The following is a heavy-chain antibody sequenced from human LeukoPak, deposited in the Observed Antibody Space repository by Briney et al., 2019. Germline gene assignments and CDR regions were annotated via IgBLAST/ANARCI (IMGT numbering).Heavy chain of an antibody. J-gene: IGHJ4*02. Sequence: PSETLSLTCAVYGGSFSGYYWSWIRQPPGKGLEWIGEINHSGSTNYNPSLKSRVTISVDTSKNQFSLKLSSVTAEDTAVYYCARVKRWLQLVDYWGQGTLVTVSS. D-gene: IGHD5-24*01. CDR3: ARVKRWLQLVDY. CDR2: INHSGST. CDR1: GGSFSGYY. V-gene: IGHV4-34*01.